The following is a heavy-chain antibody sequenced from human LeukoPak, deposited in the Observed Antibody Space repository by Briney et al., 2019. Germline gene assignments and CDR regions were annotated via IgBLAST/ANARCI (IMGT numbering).Heavy chain of an antibody. CDR1: GGSISSSY. D-gene: IGHD2-21*01. CDR3: ARDPNSAL. V-gene: IGHV4-4*07. CDR2: VYTSGST. J-gene: IGHJ4*02. Sequence: PETLSLTCTVSGGSISSSYWSWIRQPAGKGLEWIGRVYTSGSTNYNYNPSLKSRLTVSVDTSKNQFSLKLSSVTAADTAVYYCARDPNSALWGQGTLVTVSS.